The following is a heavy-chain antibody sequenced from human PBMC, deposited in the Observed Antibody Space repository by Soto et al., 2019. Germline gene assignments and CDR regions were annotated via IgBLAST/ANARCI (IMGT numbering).Heavy chain of an antibody. D-gene: IGHD6-13*01. CDR3: ARDFSAVARPINWFDP. J-gene: IGHJ5*02. CDR2: ISSSSSYI. CDR1: GFTFSSYS. Sequence: GGSLRLSCAASGFTFSSYSMNWVRQAPGKGLEWVSSISSSSSYIYYADSVKGRFTISRDNAKNSLYLQMNSLRAEDTAVYYCARDFSAVARPINWFDPWGKGTLVTVSS. V-gene: IGHV3-21*01.